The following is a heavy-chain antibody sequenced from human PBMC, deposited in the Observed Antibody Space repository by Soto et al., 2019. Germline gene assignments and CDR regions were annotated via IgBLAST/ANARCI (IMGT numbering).Heavy chain of an antibody. CDR2: AYYSGST. CDR1: GGSISHYY. D-gene: IGHD6-19*01. CDR3: ARGRPVPATGYPSDN. Sequence: SETLSLTCTVSGGSISHYYWSWIRQSPGKGLEWIGYAYYSGSTDYNPSLKSRVTMSVDTSKNQVSLKLNSVTTADTAVYYCARGRPVPATGYPSDNWGQGTLVTVSS. V-gene: IGHV4-59*01. J-gene: IGHJ4*02.